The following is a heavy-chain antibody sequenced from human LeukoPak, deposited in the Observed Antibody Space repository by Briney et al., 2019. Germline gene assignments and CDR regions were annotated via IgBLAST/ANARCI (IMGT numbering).Heavy chain of an antibody. V-gene: IGHV1-2*02. CDR1: GYTFTGYY. CDR2: INPNSGGT. D-gene: IGHD6-13*01. Sequence: ASVKVSCKASGYTFTGYYMYGVRQAPGQGLEWMGWINPNSGGTNYAQKFQGRVTMTREMSISTAYMELSRLRSDDTAVYYCARGQQLASNWGQGTLVTVSS. J-gene: IGHJ4*02. CDR3: ARGQQLASN.